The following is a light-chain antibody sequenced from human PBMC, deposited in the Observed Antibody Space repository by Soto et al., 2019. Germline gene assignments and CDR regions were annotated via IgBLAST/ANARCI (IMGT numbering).Light chain of an antibody. J-gene: IGKJ1*01. V-gene: IGKV3-11*01. CDR2: DAS. Sequence: EIVLTQSPATLSLSHGERATLSCRASQSVSSYLAWYQQKPGQAPRLLIYDASNRATGIPARFSGSGSGTDFALTISSLEPEDFAVYYCQQRSNWPGTFGQGTKVDIK. CDR3: QQRSNWPGT. CDR1: QSVSSY.